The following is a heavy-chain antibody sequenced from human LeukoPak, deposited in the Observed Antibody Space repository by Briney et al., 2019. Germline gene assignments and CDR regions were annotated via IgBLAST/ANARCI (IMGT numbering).Heavy chain of an antibody. V-gene: IGHV1-18*01. CDR1: GYTFSNFG. CDR2: ISGNNDNP. D-gene: IGHD2-2*01. J-gene: IGHJ4*02. CDR3: ARDGTSTDDY. Sequence: ASVKVSCKTSGYTFSNFGIKWVRQAPGQGPEWMGWISGNNDNPNYGQKFQGRFTVTTDSSKNTAYMELRNLRFDATAVYYCARDGTSTDDYWGQGTLVTVSS.